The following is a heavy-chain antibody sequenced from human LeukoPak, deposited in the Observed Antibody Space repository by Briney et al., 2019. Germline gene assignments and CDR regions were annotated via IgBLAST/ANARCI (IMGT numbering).Heavy chain of an antibody. J-gene: IGHJ4*02. CDR3: ARDLGTGSTGLG. V-gene: IGHV4-4*07. CDR1: SGSISSHF. CDR2: MYFSGTT. Sequence: SETLCLTCTVSSGSISSHFWSWIRHPAGEGLEWIGRMYFSGTTNYNPSLQSRVTMSIDTSKNYFSLNLRSVTAADTAIYYCARDLGTGSTGLGWGQGTWVTVSS. D-gene: IGHD3-9*01.